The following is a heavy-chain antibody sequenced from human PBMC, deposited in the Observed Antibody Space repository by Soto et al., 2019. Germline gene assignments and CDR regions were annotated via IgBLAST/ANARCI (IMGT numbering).Heavy chain of an antibody. CDR3: VRRHVSATGIDWFDP. CDR1: GYTFTSYG. CDR2: INAANGDT. Sequence: ASVKVSCKASGYTFTSYGIHWVRQAPGQRLEWMGWINAANGDTKYAPKFQGRVTITRDTSASTAYMELSSLRSEDTAVYYCVRRHVSATGIDWFDPWGQGTLVTVSS. V-gene: IGHV1-3*01. J-gene: IGHJ5*02. D-gene: IGHD6-13*01.